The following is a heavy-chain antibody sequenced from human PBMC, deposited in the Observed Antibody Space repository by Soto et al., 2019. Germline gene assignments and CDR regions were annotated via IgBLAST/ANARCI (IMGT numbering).Heavy chain of an antibody. CDR3: ARDIESVVVVTAKYYFYYGMDV. CDR1: ASTFTCYA. J-gene: IGHJ6*02. CDR2: ISAYNGNT. D-gene: IGHD2-21*02. Sequence: APVKSSCKASASTFTCYAISWASRAPGQGLAWMGWISAYNGNTNYAQKLQGRVTMSSDTSTSTPYMELRSLRSDDTAVYYCARDIESVVVVTAKYYFYYGMDVWG. V-gene: IGHV1-18*04.